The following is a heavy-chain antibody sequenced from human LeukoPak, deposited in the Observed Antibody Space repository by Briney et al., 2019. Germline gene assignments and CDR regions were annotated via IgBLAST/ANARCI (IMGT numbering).Heavy chain of an antibody. Sequence: PGGSLRLSCAASGFTFSSYAMSWVRQAPGKGLEWVSAISGSGGSTYYADSVEGRFTISRDNSKNTLYLQMNSLSAEDTAVYYCAKALGDYVWEGAFDIWGQGTMVTVSS. CDR2: ISGSGGST. J-gene: IGHJ3*02. V-gene: IGHV3-23*01. CDR3: AKALGDYVWEGAFDI. CDR1: GFTFSSYA. D-gene: IGHD3-16*01.